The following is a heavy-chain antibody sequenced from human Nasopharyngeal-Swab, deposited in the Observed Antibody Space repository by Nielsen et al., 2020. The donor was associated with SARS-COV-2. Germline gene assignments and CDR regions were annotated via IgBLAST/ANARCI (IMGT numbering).Heavy chain of an antibody. V-gene: IGHV1-8*01. CDR3: ARREKIVAGPYY. D-gene: IGHD6-19*01. Sequence: ASVKVSCKASGYTFTSYDINWVRQATGQGLEWMGWMNPNSGNTGYAQKFQGRVTMTRNTSISTAYMELSSLRSEDTAVYYCARREKIVAGPYYWGQGTLVTVSS. CDR1: GYTFTSYD. CDR2: MNPNSGNT. J-gene: IGHJ4*02.